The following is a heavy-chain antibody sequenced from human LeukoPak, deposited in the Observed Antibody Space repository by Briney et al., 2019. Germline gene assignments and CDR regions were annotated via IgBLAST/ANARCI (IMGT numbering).Heavy chain of an antibody. CDR2: ISGDGAST. Sequence: PGRALRLSCAASGFTFSSYGMHWVRQAPGKGLEWVSGISGDGASTHYAESVKGQFTISRDNSQNTLFLQMNSLRVEDTAIYYCAKDSYVSGRPLHTFDVWGQGTMVTVSS. CDR1: GFTFSSYG. CDR3: AKDSYVSGRPLHTFDV. J-gene: IGHJ3*01. V-gene: IGHV3-23*01. D-gene: IGHD3-10*01.